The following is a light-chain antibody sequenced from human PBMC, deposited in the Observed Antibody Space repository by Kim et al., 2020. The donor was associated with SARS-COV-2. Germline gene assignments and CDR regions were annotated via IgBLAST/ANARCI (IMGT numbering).Light chain of an antibody. CDR1: SGSIASNY. J-gene: IGLJ2*01. V-gene: IGLV6-57*03. CDR2: EDN. CDR3: QSYDSSNHVV. Sequence: KTVTISCTRTSGSIASNYVQWYQQRPGSAPTTVIYEDNHRPSGVPERFSGSIDSSSNSASLTISELKTEDEADYYCQSYDSSNHVVFGGGTQLTVL.